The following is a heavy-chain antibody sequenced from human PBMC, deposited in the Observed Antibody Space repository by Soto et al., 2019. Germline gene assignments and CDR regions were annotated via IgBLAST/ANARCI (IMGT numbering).Heavy chain of an antibody. D-gene: IGHD1-1*01. Sequence: QVHLVQSGGEVKKPGASVKVSCKASGYTFTNYGISWVRQAPGQGLEWMGWISAYYGNTNYAQKLQGRATMTTDTPTSTAYRELTSLRSDDTAVYYCARVGGTTGKTPDDYWGQGTLITVSS. CDR3: ARVGGTTGKTPDDY. CDR2: ISAYYGNT. CDR1: GYTFTNYG. J-gene: IGHJ4*02. V-gene: IGHV1-18*04.